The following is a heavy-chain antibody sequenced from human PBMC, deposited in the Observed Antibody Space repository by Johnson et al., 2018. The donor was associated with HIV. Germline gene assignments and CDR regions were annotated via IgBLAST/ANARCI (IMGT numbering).Heavy chain of an antibody. D-gene: IGHD2/OR15-2a*01. CDR3: ATNRGGAFDI. CDR2: IWYDGSNK. J-gene: IGHJ3*02. Sequence: QVQLVESGGGVVQPGRSLRLSCTASGFTFSSYGIHWVHQAPGKGLEWVALIWYDGSNKYYADSVKGRFTISRDNSKNTLYLQMNSLRAEDTAVYYCATNRGGAFDIWGQG. V-gene: IGHV3-33*01. CDR1: GFTFSSYG.